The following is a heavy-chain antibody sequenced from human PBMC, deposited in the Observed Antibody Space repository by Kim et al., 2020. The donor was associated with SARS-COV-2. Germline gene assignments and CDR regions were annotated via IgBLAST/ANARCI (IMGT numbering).Heavy chain of an antibody. J-gene: IGHJ5*02. CDR3: VREPAS. V-gene: IGHV3-11*01. Sequence: SNGGSIKYADYVNGRFTISRDNAKKSLSLQMNSLTPEDTAVYYCVREPASWGQGTLVTVSS. CDR2: SNGGSI.